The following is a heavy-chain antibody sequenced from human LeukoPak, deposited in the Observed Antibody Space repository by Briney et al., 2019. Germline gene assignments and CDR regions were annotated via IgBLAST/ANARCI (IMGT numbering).Heavy chain of an antibody. D-gene: IGHD2-2*01. J-gene: IGHJ5*02. CDR1: GGSFSGYY. CDR3: AREFVYGARYCSSTSCESNWFDP. CDR2: INHSGST. Sequence: PSETLSLTCAVYGGSFSGYYWSWIRQPPGKGLEWIGEINHSGSTNYNPSLKSRVTISVDTSKNQFSLKLSSVTAADTAVYYCAREFVYGARYCSSTSCESNWFDPWGQGTLVTVSS. V-gene: IGHV4-34*01.